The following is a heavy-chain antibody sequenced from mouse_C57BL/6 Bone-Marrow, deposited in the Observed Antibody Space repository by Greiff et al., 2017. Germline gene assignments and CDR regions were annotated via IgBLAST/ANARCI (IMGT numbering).Heavy chain of an antibody. D-gene: IGHD2-5*01. V-gene: IGHV14-4*01. CDR1: GFNIKDDY. CDR3: TTYSNPYYAMDY. Sequence: EVKLQESGAELVRPGASVKLSCTASGFNIKDDYMHWVKQRPEQGLEWIGWIDPENGDTEYASKFQGKATITADTSSNTAYLQLSSLTSEDTAVYYCTTYSNPYYAMDYWGQGTSVTVSS. CDR2: IDPENGDT. J-gene: IGHJ4*01.